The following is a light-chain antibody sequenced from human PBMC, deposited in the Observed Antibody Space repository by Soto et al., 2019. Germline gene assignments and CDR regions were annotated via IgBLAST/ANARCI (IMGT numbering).Light chain of an antibody. CDR3: QQSYSSVFT. CDR2: AAS. J-gene: IGKJ3*01. Sequence: DIQITQSPSSLSASVGDRVTITCQASQSISSYLNWYQQKPGKAPKLLIYAASSLQSGVPSRFSGSGSGTDFTLTISSLQPEDFATYYCQQSYSSVFTFGPGTKVDIK. V-gene: IGKV1-39*01. CDR1: QSISSY.